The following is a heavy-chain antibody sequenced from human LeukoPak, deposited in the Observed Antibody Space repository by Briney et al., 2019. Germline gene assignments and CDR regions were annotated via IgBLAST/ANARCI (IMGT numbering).Heavy chain of an antibody. J-gene: IGHJ6*02. Sequence: SETLSLTCTVSGGSISSGGYYWSWTRQHPGKGLEWIGYIYYSGSTYYNPSLKSRVTISVDTSKNQFSLKLSSVTAADTAVYFCARDLGFGDPNYYGMDVWGQGTTVIVS. CDR1: GGSISSGGYY. CDR2: IYYSGST. CDR3: ARDLGFGDPNYYGMDV. D-gene: IGHD3-10*01. V-gene: IGHV4-31*03.